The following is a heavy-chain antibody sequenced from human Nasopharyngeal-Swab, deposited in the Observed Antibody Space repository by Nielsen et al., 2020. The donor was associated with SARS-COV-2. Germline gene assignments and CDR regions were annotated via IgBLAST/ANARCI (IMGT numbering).Heavy chain of an antibody. D-gene: IGHD3-10*01. V-gene: IGHV4-39*01. CDR1: GGSISSSSYY. J-gene: IGHJ6*03. Sequence: SETLSLSCTVSGGSISSSSYYWGWIRQPPGKGLEWIGSIYYSGSTYYNPSPKSRVTISVDTSKNQFSLKLSSVTAADTAVYYCARLTVLLWFGEPTYMDVWGKGTTVTVSS. CDR2: IYYSGST. CDR3: ARLTVLLWFGEPTYMDV.